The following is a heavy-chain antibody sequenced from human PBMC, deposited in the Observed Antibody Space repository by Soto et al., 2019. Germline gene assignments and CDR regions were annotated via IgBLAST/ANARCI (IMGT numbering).Heavy chain of an antibody. CDR2: IIPMFGTA. CDR3: ARRNLYCSGGSCYPHGMDV. Sequence: QVQLVQSGAEVKKPGSSVKVSCKASGGTFSSYAISWVRQAPGQGLEWMGGIIPMFGTANYAQKFQGRVTITADESTSTDYMELSSLRSEDTAVYYCARRNLYCSGGSCYPHGMDVWGQGTTVTVSS. J-gene: IGHJ6*02. D-gene: IGHD2-15*01. V-gene: IGHV1-69*01. CDR1: GGTFSSYA.